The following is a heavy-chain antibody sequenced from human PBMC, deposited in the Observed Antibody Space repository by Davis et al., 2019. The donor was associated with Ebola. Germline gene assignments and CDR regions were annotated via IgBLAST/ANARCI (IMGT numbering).Heavy chain of an antibody. Sequence: SETLSLTCAVYGGSFSGYYWSWIRQPQGKGLEWFGYIYYSGSTNYNPSLKSRVTISVDTSKNQFSLKLSSVTAADTAVYYCARSKIFGVVTNYYYYYGMDVWGQGTTVTVSS. J-gene: IGHJ6*02. D-gene: IGHD3-3*01. V-gene: IGHV4-59*12. CDR2: IYYSGST. CDR1: GGSFSGYY. CDR3: ARSKIFGVVTNYYYYYGMDV.